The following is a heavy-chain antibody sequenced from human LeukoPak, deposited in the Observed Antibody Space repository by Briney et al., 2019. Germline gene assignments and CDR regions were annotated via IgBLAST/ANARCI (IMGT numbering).Heavy chain of an antibody. J-gene: IGHJ4*02. D-gene: IGHD7-27*01. CDR2: ISYDGSNK. CDR3: ARARTGDYYFDY. CDR1: GFTFSSYG. Sequence: GRSLRLSCAASGFTFSSYGMHWVRQAPGKGLEWVAVISYDGSNKYYADSVKGRFTISRDNSKNTLYLQMNSLRAEDTAVYYCARARTGDYYFDYWGQGTLVTVSS. V-gene: IGHV3-30*03.